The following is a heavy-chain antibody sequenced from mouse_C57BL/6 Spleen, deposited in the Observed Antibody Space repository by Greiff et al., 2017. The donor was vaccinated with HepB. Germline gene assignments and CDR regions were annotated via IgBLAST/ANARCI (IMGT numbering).Heavy chain of an antibody. V-gene: IGHV1-26*01. CDR3: ARRGRWLLRGNAMDY. D-gene: IGHD2-3*01. CDR2: INPNNGGT. CDR1: GYTFTDYY. Sequence: VQLKQSGPELVKPGASVKISCKASGYTFTDYYMNWVKQSHGKSLEWIGDINPNNGGTSYNQKFKGKATLTVDKSSSTAYMELRSLTSEDSAVYYCARRGRWLLRGNAMDYWGQGTSVTVSS. J-gene: IGHJ4*01.